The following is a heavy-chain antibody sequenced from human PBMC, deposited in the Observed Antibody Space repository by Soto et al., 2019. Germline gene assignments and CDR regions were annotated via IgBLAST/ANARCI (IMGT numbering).Heavy chain of an antibody. CDR1: GGSISSYY. J-gene: IGHJ4*02. CDR2: IYYSGST. Sequence: QVQLQESGPGLVKPSETLSLTCTVSGGSISSYYWSWIRQPPGKGLEWIGYIYYSGSTNYNPSLKSRVTLSVDTSKNQFSLKLSSVTAADTAVYYCAARIEEAGPNIYFDYWGQGTLVTVSS. CDR3: AARIEEAGPNIYFDY. V-gene: IGHV4-59*01. D-gene: IGHD6-13*01.